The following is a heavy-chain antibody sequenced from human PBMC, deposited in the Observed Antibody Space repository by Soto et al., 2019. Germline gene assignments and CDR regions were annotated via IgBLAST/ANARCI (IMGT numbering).Heavy chain of an antibody. CDR1: GFTFSSYA. J-gene: IGHJ6*02. CDR2: ISYDGSNK. V-gene: IGHV3-30-3*01. CDR3: ARVITIFGVVTAGMDV. Sequence: PGGSLRLSCAASGFTFSSYAMHWVRQAPGKGLEWVAVISYDGSNKYYADSVKGRFTISRDNSKNTLYLQMNSLRAEDTAVYYCARVITIFGVVTAGMDVWGQGTTVTVSS. D-gene: IGHD3-3*01.